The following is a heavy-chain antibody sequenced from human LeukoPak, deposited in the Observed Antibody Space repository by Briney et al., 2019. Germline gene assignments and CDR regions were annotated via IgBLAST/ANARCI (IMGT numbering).Heavy chain of an antibody. CDR2: IRYDGSNK. Sequence: GGSLRLSCAASGFTFSSYGMHWVRQAPGKGLEWVAFIRYDGSNKYYADSVKGRLTISRDNSKNTLYLQMNSLRAEDTAVYYCAKEWYYYDSSGFDYWGQGTLVTVSS. CDR1: GFTFSSYG. CDR3: AKEWYYYDSSGFDY. D-gene: IGHD3-22*01. J-gene: IGHJ4*02. V-gene: IGHV3-30*02.